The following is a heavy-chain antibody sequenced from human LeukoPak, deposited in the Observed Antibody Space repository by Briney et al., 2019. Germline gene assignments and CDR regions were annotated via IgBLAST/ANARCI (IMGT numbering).Heavy chain of an antibody. D-gene: IGHD3-22*01. V-gene: IGHV3-21*01. Sequence: PGGSLRLSCAASGFTFSSYSMNWVRQAPGKGLEWVSSISSSSSYIYYADSVKGRFTISRDNAKNSLYLQMNSLRAEGTAVYYCARVAYDSSGYYPVWGQGTLVTVSS. CDR2: ISSSSSYI. J-gene: IGHJ4*02. CDR3: ARVAYDSSGYYPV. CDR1: GFTFSSYS.